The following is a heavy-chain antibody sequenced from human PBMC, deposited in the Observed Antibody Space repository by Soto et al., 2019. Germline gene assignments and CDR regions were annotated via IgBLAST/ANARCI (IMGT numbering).Heavy chain of an antibody. Sequence: ASVKVSCKASGYTFTGYYMHWVRQAPGQGLEWMGWINPNSGGTNYAQKFQGWVTMTRDTSISTAYMELSRLRSDDTAVYYCATRSSSGWYDYGMDVWGQGTTVTVS. V-gene: IGHV1-2*04. CDR1: GYTFTGYY. D-gene: IGHD6-19*01. CDR2: INPNSGGT. J-gene: IGHJ6*02. CDR3: ATRSSSGWYDYGMDV.